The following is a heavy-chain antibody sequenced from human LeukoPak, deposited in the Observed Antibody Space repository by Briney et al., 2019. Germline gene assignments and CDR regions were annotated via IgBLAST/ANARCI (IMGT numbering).Heavy chain of an antibody. CDR1: GFSFSNYN. V-gene: IGHV3-23*01. CDR3: AKDRPNYYGSNGHYYRRDGDY. CDR2: ITSAGENI. Sequence: GGSLRLSCSASGFSFSNYNMNWVRQAPGKGLEWVSSITSAGENIFYTGSVKGRFTISRDNSRNTLYLQMNSLRAEDTAIYYCAKDRPNYYGSNGHYYRRDGDYWGQGTLVTVSS. D-gene: IGHD3-22*01. J-gene: IGHJ4*02.